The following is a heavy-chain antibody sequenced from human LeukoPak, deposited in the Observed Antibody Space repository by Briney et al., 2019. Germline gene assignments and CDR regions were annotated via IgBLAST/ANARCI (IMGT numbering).Heavy chain of an antibody. CDR1: GFTFSTYW. CDR3: ARDRYDSSGYDWFDP. D-gene: IGHD3-22*01. V-gene: IGHV3-7*01. Sequence: RAGGSLRLSCAASGFTFSTYWMTWVRQAPGKGLEWVANIKQDGSEKYYVDSVKGRFTISRDNAKNSLYLQMNSLRAEDTAVYYCARDRYDSSGYDWFDPWGQGTLVTVSS. J-gene: IGHJ5*02. CDR2: IKQDGSEK.